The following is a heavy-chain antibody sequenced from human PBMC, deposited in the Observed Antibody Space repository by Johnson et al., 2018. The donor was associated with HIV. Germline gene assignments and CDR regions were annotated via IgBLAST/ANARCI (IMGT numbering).Heavy chain of an antibody. Sequence: EVQLVESGGGLVQSGRSLRLSCEASGFTFDDYAMHWVRQAPGKGLEWVSDISWNSGRVAYADSVKGRFTISRDNSKNTLYLQMNSLRAEDTAVYYCAKEGNYETTSDAFDIWGQGTMVTVSS. CDR1: GFTFDDYA. V-gene: IGHV3-9*01. J-gene: IGHJ3*02. CDR3: AKEGNYETTSDAFDI. CDR2: ISWNSGRV. D-gene: IGHD4-11*01.